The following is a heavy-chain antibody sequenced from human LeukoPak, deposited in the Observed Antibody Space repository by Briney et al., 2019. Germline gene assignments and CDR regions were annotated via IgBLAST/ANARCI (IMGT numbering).Heavy chain of an antibody. CDR1: GFTFSSYS. J-gene: IGHJ5*02. Sequence: GGSLRLSCAASGFTFSSYSRNWVRQAPGKGLEWVSSISSSSSYIYYADSVKGRFTISRDNAKNSLYLQMNSLRAEDTAVYYCARGGGGGTSTFDPWGQGTLVTVSS. CDR2: ISSSSSYI. V-gene: IGHV3-21*01. CDR3: ARGGGGGTSTFDP. D-gene: IGHD4-23*01.